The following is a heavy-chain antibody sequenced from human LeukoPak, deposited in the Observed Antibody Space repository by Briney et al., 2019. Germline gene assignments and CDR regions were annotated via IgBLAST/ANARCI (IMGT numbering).Heavy chain of an antibody. Sequence: PGGSLRLSCAASGFTFSNYAMHWVRQAPGKGLECVAVISNDGSDKYYADSVKGRFIISRDNSENTLYLQMNSLRAEDTAVCYCARGTYYYDTSGYYSGGLGYWGQGTLVTVSS. CDR2: ISNDGSDK. CDR3: ARGTYYYDTSGYYSGGLGY. J-gene: IGHJ4*02. CDR1: GFTFSNYA. D-gene: IGHD3-22*01. V-gene: IGHV3-30*04.